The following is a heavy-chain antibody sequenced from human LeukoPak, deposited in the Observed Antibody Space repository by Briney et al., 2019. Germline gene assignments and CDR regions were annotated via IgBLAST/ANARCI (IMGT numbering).Heavy chain of an antibody. D-gene: IGHD2-15*01. V-gene: IGHV3-23*01. CDR1: GFTFSSYG. J-gene: IGHJ4*02. CDR3: AKDQSYRSGGSCYYFDY. CDR2: ISGSGGST. Sequence: PGGSLRLSCAASGFTFSSYGMSWVRQAPGKGLEWVSAISGSGGSTYYADSVKGRFTISRDNSKNTLYLQMNSLRAEDTAVYYCAKDQSYRSGGSCYYFDYWGQGTLVTVSS.